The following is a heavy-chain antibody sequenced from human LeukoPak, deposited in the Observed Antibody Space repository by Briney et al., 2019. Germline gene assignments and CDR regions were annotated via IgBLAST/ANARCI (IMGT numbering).Heavy chain of an antibody. Sequence: GGSLRLSCAASGFTFSNYAMSWVRQAPGKGLEWVSSITGSGGSTYYADSVRGRFTISRDNSKNTLYLQMNSLRAEDTAVYYCAKVPDYYDSSDYSDAFDIWGQGTMVTVSS. J-gene: IGHJ3*02. V-gene: IGHV3-23*01. D-gene: IGHD3-22*01. CDR2: ITGSGGST. CDR1: GFTFSNYA. CDR3: AKVPDYYDSSDYSDAFDI.